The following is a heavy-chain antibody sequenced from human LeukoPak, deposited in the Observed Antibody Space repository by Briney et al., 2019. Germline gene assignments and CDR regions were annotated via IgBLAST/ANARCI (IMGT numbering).Heavy chain of an antibody. D-gene: IGHD3-22*01. CDR3: AKDHTYYDSPHAFDM. V-gene: IGHV3-23*01. CDR2: ISGSAHST. Sequence: GGSLRLSCAASGFTFSSYAMSWVRQGPGKGLEWVSAISGSAHSTYYADSVKGRFTISRDNSKNTLNLQMSSLRGEDTAVYYCAKDHTYYDSPHAFDMWGQGTMVTVSS. CDR1: GFTFSSYA. J-gene: IGHJ3*02.